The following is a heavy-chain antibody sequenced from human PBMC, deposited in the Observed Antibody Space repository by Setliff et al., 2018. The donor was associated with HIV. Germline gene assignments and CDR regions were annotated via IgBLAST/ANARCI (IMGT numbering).Heavy chain of an antibody. CDR3: ARLGGSWELPNY. Sequence: KTSETLSLTCTVSGGSITNTNYYWGWIRQPPGKGLEWIGAIYYSGNTYYNPSLKSRVTMSVDTSKNQFSLNLRSVTAADTAVYYCARLGGSWELPNYWGQGTLVTVSS. J-gene: IGHJ4*02. CDR2: IYYSGNT. V-gene: IGHV4-39*01. CDR1: GGSITNTNYY. D-gene: IGHD1-26*01.